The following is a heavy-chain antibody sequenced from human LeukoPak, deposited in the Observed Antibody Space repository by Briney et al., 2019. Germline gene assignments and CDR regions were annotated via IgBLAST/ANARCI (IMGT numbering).Heavy chain of an antibody. CDR3: ARGWYGDY. CDR2: IYSGGST. V-gene: IGHV3-53*01. D-gene: IGHD2-15*01. CDR1: GFTVSSNY. Sequence: GGSLILSCAASGFTVSSNYMSWVRQAPGKGLEWVSVIYSGGSTYYADSVKGRFTISRDNSKNTLYLQMNSLRAEDTAVYYCARGWYGDYWGQGTLVTVSS. J-gene: IGHJ4*02.